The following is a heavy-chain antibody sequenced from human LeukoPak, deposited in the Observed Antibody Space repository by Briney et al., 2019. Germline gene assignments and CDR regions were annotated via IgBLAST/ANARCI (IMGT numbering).Heavy chain of an antibody. D-gene: IGHD1-26*01. CDR1: GYTLTELS. CDR3: ATQPEGANWYFDL. V-gene: IGHV1-24*01. J-gene: IGHJ2*01. Sequence: SVKVSCKVSGYTLTELSMHWVRQAPGKGLEWMGGFDPEDGETIYAQKFQGRVTMTEDTSTDTAYMELSSLRSEDTAVYYCATQPEGANWYFDLWGRGTLVTVSS. CDR2: FDPEDGET.